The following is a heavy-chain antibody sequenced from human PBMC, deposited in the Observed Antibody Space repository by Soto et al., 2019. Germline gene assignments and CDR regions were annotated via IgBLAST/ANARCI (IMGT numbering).Heavy chain of an antibody. CDR1: GFTFSSYW. J-gene: IGHJ4*02. CDR3: ARAAIWTVEY. V-gene: IGHV3-7*01. CDR2: IKQDGSEK. Sequence: EVQLVESGGGLVQPGVSLRLSCAASGFTFSSYWMSWVRQAPGTGLEWVANIKQDGSEKSDVYSVKGRFTISRDDANNSLYLQINSLRAEDTAGYYGARAAIWTVEYWGQGPLVTVSS. D-gene: IGHD3-3*01.